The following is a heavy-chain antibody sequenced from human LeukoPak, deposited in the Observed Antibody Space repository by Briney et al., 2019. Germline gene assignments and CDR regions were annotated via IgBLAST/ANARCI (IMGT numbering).Heavy chain of an antibody. Sequence: GGSLRLSCAASGFTFSSYAMHWVRQPPGKGLELVAVISYDGSNKYYADSVKGRFTISRDNSKNTLYLQMNSLRAEDTAVYYCARGPERTGVGTRYYYDMDVWGQGTTVTVSS. CDR2: ISYDGSNK. CDR3: ARGPERTGVGTRYYYDMDV. CDR1: GFTFSSYA. D-gene: IGHD2-8*01. J-gene: IGHJ6*02. V-gene: IGHV3-30-3*01.